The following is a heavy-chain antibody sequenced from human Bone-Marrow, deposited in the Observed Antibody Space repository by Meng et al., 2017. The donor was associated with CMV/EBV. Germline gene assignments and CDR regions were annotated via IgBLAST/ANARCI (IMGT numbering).Heavy chain of an antibody. CDR1: GYTFTGYY. J-gene: IGHJ4*02. D-gene: IGHD3-22*01. V-gene: IGHV1-2*02. CDR3: ARGGYYDSSGYSDY. CDR2: INPNSGGT. Sequence: ASVKVSCKASGYTFTGYYMHWVRQAPGQGLEWMGWINPNSGGTNYAQKFQGRVTMTRDTSISTAYMELSRLRSDDTAVYYCARGGYYDSSGYSDYWGQGKLVTVSS.